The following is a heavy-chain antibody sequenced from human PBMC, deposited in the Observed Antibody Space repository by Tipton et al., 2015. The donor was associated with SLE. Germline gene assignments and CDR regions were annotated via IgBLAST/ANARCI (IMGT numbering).Heavy chain of an antibody. CDR3: ARAPRYYYDSSYFDY. V-gene: IGHV4-59*08. CDR1: GDSFSNHF. D-gene: IGHD3-22*01. Sequence: TLSLTCTVSGDSFSNHFWSWIRQPPGKGLEWIGYMYRSGTTKYNPSLKSRVTISVDTSKNQFSLKLSSVTAADTAVYYCARAPRYYYDSSYFDYWGQGTLVTVSS. CDR2: MYRSGTT. J-gene: IGHJ4*02.